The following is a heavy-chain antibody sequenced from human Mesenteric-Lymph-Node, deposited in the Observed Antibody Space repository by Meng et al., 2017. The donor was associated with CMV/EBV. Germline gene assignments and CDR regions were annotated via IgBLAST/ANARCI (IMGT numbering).Heavy chain of an antibody. Sequence: SLKISCAASGFTFDDYAMHWVRQAPGKGLEWVSGISWNSGSIGYADSVKGRFIISRDNANLYLQMNSLRPEDTALYYCGKGHYGSGSYYTRREYYYYGMDVWGQGTTVTVSS. CDR3: GKGHYGSGSYYTRREYYYYGMDV. CDR1: GFTFDDYA. D-gene: IGHD3-10*01. CDR2: ISWNSGSI. V-gene: IGHV3-9*01. J-gene: IGHJ6*02.